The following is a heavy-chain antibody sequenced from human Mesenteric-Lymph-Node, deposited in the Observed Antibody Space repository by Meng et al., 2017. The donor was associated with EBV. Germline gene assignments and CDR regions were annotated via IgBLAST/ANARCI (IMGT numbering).Heavy chain of an antibody. D-gene: IGHD1-7*01. CDR1: GASISRRYDY. Sequence: QLRRRGSGPGLAKPSETLSLTWTVSGASISRRYDYWGWIRQPPGRGLEWIGSLFYTGSIYYNPSLKSRVAISVDRSKNQFYLRLSSVTAADTAVYYCAKDSRNYENSWLDPWGQGTLVTVSS. CDR2: LFYTGSI. J-gene: IGHJ5*02. V-gene: IGHV4-39*07. CDR3: AKDSRNYENSWLDP.